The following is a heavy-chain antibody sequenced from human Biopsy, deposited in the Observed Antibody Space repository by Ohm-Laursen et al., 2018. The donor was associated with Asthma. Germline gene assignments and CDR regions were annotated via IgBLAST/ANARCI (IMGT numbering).Heavy chain of an antibody. CDR1: GYTLTDLS. D-gene: IGHD4-17*01. Sequence: ASVKVSCKISGYTLTDLSMHWVRQAPGQGLEWMGGHDHEEGGTVNARRFQGGVTMTEDTSTDTAYMELSSLSSDDTAVYYCASDFPKDYVRYNFQFWGQGTLVTVSS. CDR3: ASDFPKDYVRYNFQF. J-gene: IGHJ4*02. V-gene: IGHV1-24*01. CDR2: HDHEEGGT.